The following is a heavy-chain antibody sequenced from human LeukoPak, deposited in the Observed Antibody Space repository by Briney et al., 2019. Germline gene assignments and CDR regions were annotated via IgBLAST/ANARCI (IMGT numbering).Heavy chain of an antibody. V-gene: IGHV4-4*07. D-gene: IGHD2-15*01. CDR1: GGSISSYC. Sequence: PETLSLTCTVSGGSISSYCWSWIRQPAGKGLEWIGRVHSSGTTNYNPSLKSRVTMSVDTSKNQFSLKVTSATAADTAVYYCARGGVFKAAATFDYWGQGVLVTVTS. CDR2: VHSSGTT. J-gene: IGHJ4*02. CDR3: ARGGVFKAAATFDY.